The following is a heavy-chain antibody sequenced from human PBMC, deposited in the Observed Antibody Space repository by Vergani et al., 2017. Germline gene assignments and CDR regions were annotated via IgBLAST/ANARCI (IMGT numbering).Heavy chain of an antibody. D-gene: IGHD3-10*01. J-gene: IGHJ4*02. CDR1: EFTFSNYA. CDR2: ISGSGVSE. CDR3: AKQYFVSGNYLFDY. V-gene: IGHV3-23*01. Sequence: EVQLLESGGGLVQPGGPLKFTCEAFEFTFSNYAMNWVRQAPGKGLVWVSGISGSGVSEYYTDSVKGRFTISRDNSKNMLFLQMNNLRTEDTAIYYCAKQYFVSGNYLFDYWGQGTLVTVSS.